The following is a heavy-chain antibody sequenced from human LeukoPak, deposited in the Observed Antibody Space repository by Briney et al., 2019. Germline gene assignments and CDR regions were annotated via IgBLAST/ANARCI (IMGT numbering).Heavy chain of an antibody. J-gene: IGHJ4*02. CDR1: GYSFTSYW. D-gene: IGHD3-22*01. CDR3: ARHTTVGKYYYDSSGPASDY. Sequence: GESLKISCNGSGYSFTSYWIGWVRQIPGKGLEWMGIIYPGDSETRYSPSFQGQVTISAAKSISTAYLQWSSLKASDTGIYYCARHTTVGKYYYDSSGPASDYWGQGTLVTVSS. CDR2: IYPGDSET. V-gene: IGHV5-51*01.